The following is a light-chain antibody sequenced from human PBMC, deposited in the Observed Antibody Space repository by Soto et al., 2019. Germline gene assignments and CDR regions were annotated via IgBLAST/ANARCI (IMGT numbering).Light chain of an antibody. CDR3: SSFTSSDTYV. CDR1: SSDVGAYRF. Sequence: QSVLTQPASVSGSPGHSIAISCTGTSSDVGAYRFVSWYQQHPGRAPKLMIYDVSNRPSGVSDRFSGSTSGNTASLTISGLQAEDEADYYCSSFTSSDTYVFGNGTKVTVL. J-gene: IGLJ1*01. V-gene: IGLV2-14*03. CDR2: DVS.